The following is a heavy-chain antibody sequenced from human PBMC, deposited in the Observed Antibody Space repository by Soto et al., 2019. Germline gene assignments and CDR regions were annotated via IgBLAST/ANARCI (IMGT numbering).Heavy chain of an antibody. Sequence: SVKVSCKASGGTFNNYAISWVRQAPGQGLEWMGGIIPIFATANYAQKFQGRLTITADEYTSSAYMELSSLTSDDTAVYYCERYAFYYDGPSGIYYFDYWGQGTPVTVSS. J-gene: IGHJ4*02. V-gene: IGHV1-69*13. D-gene: IGHD3-22*01. CDR1: GGTFNNYA. CDR3: ERYAFYYDGPSGIYYFDY. CDR2: IIPIFATA.